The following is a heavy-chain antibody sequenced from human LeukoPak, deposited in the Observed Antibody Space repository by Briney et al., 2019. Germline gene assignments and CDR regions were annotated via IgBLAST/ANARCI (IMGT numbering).Heavy chain of an antibody. CDR3: AKENPVGSTNCFDY. CDR1: GFTFSSSA. CDR2: ISNNGGYT. J-gene: IGHJ4*02. D-gene: IGHD1-26*01. Sequence: GGSLRLSCAASGFTFSSSAMSWVRQAPGKGLEWVSAISNNGGYTYYADSVQGRFTISRDNSKSTLCLQMNTLRAEDRAVYYCAKENPVGSTNCFDYWGQGTLVTVAS. V-gene: IGHV3-23*01.